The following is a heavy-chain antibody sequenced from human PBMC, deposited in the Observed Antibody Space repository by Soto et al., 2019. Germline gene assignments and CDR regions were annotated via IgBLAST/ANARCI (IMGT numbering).Heavy chain of an antibody. CDR2: IYYSGST. CDR1: GGSISSSSYY. J-gene: IGHJ4*02. CDR3: ARQKSDSLFHFDY. D-gene: IGHD2-21*01. Sequence: QLQLQESGPGLVKPSETLSLTCTVSGGSISSSSYYWGWIRQPPGKGLEWIGSIYYSGSTYYNPSLKSRVTISVDPSKNQFSLKLSSVTAADTAVYYCARQKSDSLFHFDYWGQGTLVTVSS. V-gene: IGHV4-39*01.